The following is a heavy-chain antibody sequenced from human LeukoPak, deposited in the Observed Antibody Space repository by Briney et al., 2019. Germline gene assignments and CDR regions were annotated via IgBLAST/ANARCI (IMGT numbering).Heavy chain of an antibody. CDR1: GFTFSNYA. D-gene: IGHD3-10*02. CDR2: ISGGGAKR. V-gene: IGHV3-23*01. J-gene: IGHJ3*02. CDR3: AKCSAGYYNDAFDI. Sequence: GGSLRLSCAASGFTFSNYAMHWVRQAPGKGLEWVSYISGGGAKRHYSDSVKGRFTISRDNPKNTLYLQINNLRAEDTAMYYCAKCSAGYYNDAFDIWGRGTMVTVSS.